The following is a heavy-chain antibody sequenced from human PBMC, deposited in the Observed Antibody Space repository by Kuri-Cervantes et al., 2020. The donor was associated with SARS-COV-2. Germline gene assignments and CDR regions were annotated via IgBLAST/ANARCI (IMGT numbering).Heavy chain of an antibody. CDR3: ARVRHYYDRSGSYRYMDV. CDR1: GFIFSDYA. D-gene: IGHD3-22*01. V-gene: IGHV3-7*03. J-gene: IGHJ6*03. Sequence: GESLKISCEASGFIFSDYAIDWVRQAPGKGLEWVANIKQDGSEKYYVDSVKGRLTISRDNAKNSLYLQMNSLRAEDTAVYYCARVRHYYDRSGSYRYMDVWGKGTTVTVSS. CDR2: IKQDGSEK.